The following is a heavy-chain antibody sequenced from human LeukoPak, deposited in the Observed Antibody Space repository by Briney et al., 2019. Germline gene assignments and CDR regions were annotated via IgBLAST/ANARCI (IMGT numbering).Heavy chain of an antibody. Sequence: SETLSLTCIVSGGSISSSYWSWIRQPPGKRLEWIGYISHSGSTNYNPPLKSRVTISVDTSKNQFSLRLNSVTAADAAVYYCAGTSTSSLYFDYWGQGTLVT. CDR3: AGTSTSSLYFDY. CDR2: ISHSGST. CDR1: GGSISSSY. V-gene: IGHV4-59*01. J-gene: IGHJ4*02.